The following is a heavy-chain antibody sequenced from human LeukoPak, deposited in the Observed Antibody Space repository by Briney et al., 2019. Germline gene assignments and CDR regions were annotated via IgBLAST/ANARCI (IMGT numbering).Heavy chain of an antibody. CDR1: GGSISSGDYY. CDR2: IYYSGST. J-gene: IGHJ4*02. V-gene: IGHV4-30-4*01. Sequence: SETLSLTCTVSGGSISSGDYYWSWIRQPPGKGLEWIGYIYYSGSTYYNPSLKSRVTVSVDTSKNQFSLKLTSVTAADTAVYYCARDDVGIAAAGGIYWGQGTLVTVSS. D-gene: IGHD6-13*01. CDR3: ARDDVGIAAAGGIY.